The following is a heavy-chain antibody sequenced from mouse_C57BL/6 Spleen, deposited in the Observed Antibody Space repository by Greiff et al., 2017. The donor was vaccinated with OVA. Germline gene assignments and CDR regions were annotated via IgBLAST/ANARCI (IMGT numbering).Heavy chain of an antibody. CDR1: GFTFRDYY. Sequence: EVKLVESGGGLVQPGGSLKLSCAASGFTFRDYYMYWVRQTPEKRLEWVAYISNGGGSTYYPDTVKGRFTISRDNAKNTLYLQMSRLKSEDTAMYYCARHYDYDVGWYFDVWGTGTTVTVSS. J-gene: IGHJ1*03. CDR2: ISNGGGST. V-gene: IGHV5-12*01. D-gene: IGHD2-4*01. CDR3: ARHYDYDVGWYFDV.